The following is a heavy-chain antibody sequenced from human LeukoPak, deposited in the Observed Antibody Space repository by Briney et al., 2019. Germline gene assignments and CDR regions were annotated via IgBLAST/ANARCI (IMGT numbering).Heavy chain of an antibody. CDR2: ISYDGSNK. Sequence: GGSLRLSCAASGFTFSSYAMHWVRQAPGKGLEWVAVISYDGSNKYYADSVKGRFTISRDNSKNTLYLQMNSLRAEDTAVYYCAREGLAEAYDYWGQGTLVTVSS. J-gene: IGHJ4*02. V-gene: IGHV3-30*01. CDR3: AREGLAEAYDY. CDR1: GFTFSSYA. D-gene: IGHD1-14*01.